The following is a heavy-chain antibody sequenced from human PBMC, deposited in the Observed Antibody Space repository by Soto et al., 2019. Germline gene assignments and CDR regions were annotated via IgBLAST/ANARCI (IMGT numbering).Heavy chain of an antibody. CDR2: IYYSGST. CDR3: ARGEYSGYDFDY. Sequence: KPSETLSLTCTVSGGSISSSSYYWGWIRQPPGKGLEWIGSIYYSGSTYYNPSLKSRVTISVDTSKNQFSLKLSSVTAAGTAVYYCARGEYSGYDFDYWGQGTLVTVSS. CDR1: GGSISSSSYY. D-gene: IGHD5-12*01. V-gene: IGHV4-39*01. J-gene: IGHJ4*02.